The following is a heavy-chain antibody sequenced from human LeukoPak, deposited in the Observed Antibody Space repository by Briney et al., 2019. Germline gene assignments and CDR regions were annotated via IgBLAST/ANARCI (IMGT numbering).Heavy chain of an antibody. CDR1: GYIFAHNG. V-gene: IGHV1-18*01. CDR2: ISAYNGDT. J-gene: IGHJ4*02. CDR3: ARDYCSSTSCLFDY. D-gene: IGHD2-2*01. Sequence: ASVKVSCKTSGYIFAHNGISWVRQAPGQGPEWMGWISAYNGDTNYAQKFQGRVTMTRDTSISTAYMELSRLRSDDTAVYYCARDYCSSTSCLFDYWGQGTLVTVSS.